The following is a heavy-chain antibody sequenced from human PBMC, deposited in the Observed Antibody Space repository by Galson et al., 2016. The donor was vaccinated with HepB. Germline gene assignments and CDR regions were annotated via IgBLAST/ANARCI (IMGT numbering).Heavy chain of an antibody. D-gene: IGHD4-23*01. Sequence: LRLSCAASGFTFSTYGTHWVCQAPGKGLEWVAVIWHDGSNKYYADSVKGRFTIARDSSTLYLQMNSLRAEDTAVYYCARDRLPSGNHLDYWGQGTLVTVSS. CDR2: IWHDGSNK. CDR1: GFTFSTYG. J-gene: IGHJ4*02. CDR3: ARDRLPSGNHLDY. V-gene: IGHV3-33*01.